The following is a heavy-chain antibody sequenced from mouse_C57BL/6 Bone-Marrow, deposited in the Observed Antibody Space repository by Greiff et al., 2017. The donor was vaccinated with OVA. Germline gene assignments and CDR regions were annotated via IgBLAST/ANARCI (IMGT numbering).Heavy chain of an antibody. CDR1: GYAFSNYW. J-gene: IGHJ1*03. CDR3: ARRYYYGSSYGYFDV. CDR2: IYPGDGDT. V-gene: IGHV1-80*01. D-gene: IGHD1-1*01. Sequence: QVQLQQSGAELVKPEASVKISCKASGYAFSNYWMNWVKQRPGKGLEWIGQIYPGDGDTNYNGKFKGKATLTADKSSSTAYMHLSSLTSEDSAVYFCARRYYYGSSYGYFDVWGTGTTVTVSS.